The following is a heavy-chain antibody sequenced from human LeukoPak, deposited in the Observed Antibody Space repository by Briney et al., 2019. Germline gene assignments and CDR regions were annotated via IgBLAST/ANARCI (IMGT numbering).Heavy chain of an antibody. D-gene: IGHD3-10*01. Sequence: GGSLRLSCVAAGPTFSSYSTNWVRQAPGKGLEWVSSISSSSSYIYYADSVKGRFTISRDNAKNSLYLQMNSLRAEDTAVYYCARAVVRGVNNYYGMDVWGQGTTVTVSS. J-gene: IGHJ6*02. CDR2: ISSSSSYI. CDR3: ARAVVRGVNNYYGMDV. V-gene: IGHV3-21*01. CDR1: GPTFSSYS.